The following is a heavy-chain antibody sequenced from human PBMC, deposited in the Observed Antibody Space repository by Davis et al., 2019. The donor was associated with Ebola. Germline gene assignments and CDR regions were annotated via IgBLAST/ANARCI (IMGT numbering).Heavy chain of an antibody. J-gene: IGHJ6*03. D-gene: IGHD6-6*01. Sequence: GESLKISCAASGFTFSSYWMSWVRQAPGKGLEWVANIKQDGSEKYYVDSVKGRFTISRDNAKNSLYLQMNSLRAEDTAVYYCARVISSSSRYYYYMDVWGKGTTVTVSS. CDR1: GFTFSSYW. CDR3: ARVISSSSRYYYYMDV. CDR2: IKQDGSEK. V-gene: IGHV3-7*01.